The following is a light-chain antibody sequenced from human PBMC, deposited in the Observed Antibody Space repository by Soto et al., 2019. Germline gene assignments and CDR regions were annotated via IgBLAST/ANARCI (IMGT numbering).Light chain of an antibody. CDR1: QDISNY. Sequence: DIQMTQSPSSLSASVGDRVTITCQASQDISNYLNWYQQKPGKAPKLLIYHASNLETGVPSRFSGSGSVTDFTFTISSLQPEDIATYYCQQYDNLPITFGQGTRLEIK. J-gene: IGKJ5*01. CDR2: HAS. CDR3: QQYDNLPIT. V-gene: IGKV1-33*01.